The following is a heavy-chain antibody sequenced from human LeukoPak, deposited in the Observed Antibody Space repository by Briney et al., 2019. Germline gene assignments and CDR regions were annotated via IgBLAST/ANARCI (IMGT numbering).Heavy chain of an antibody. J-gene: IGHJ5*02. V-gene: IGHV1-2*02. CDR2: INPNSGGT. D-gene: IGHD3-16*01. Sequence: GASVKVSCKASGYMFTGYYMHWVRQAPGQGLEWMGWINPNSGGTNYAQKFQGRVTMTRDTSISTAYMELSRLRSDDTAVYYCARSKGGRRLPPSTSDNWFDPWGQGTLVTVSS. CDR3: ARSKGGRRLPPSTSDNWFDP. CDR1: GYMFTGYY.